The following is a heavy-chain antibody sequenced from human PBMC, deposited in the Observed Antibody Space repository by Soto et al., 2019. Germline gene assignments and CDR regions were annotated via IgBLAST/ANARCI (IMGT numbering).Heavy chain of an antibody. V-gene: IGHV2-5*01. Sequence: ITLKESGPTLVKPTQNLTLTCSISGFSVNTNGVGVGWIRQPPGKALEWLALIYWNDDKRYSPSLKSRLTISKDTSKNQVVLTMTNMDPVDTGTYYCAHRHAQQQLVPEWFDPWGQGTLVTVSS. CDR1: GFSVNTNGVG. CDR3: AHRHAQQQLVPEWFDP. D-gene: IGHD6-13*01. J-gene: IGHJ5*02. CDR2: IYWNDDK.